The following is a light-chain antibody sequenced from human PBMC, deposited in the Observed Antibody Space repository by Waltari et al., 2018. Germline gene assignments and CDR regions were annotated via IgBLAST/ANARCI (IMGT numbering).Light chain of an antibody. CDR3: YQHSSGYFT. CDR2: SAS. V-gene: IGKV3-11*01. Sequence: LTQSPATLSLSPGERATLSCRASQSVSSYLAWYQQKPGQAPRLLIHSASSRATGIPDRFSGSGSGTEFTLTISRLEPEDVGVYHCYQHSSGYFTFGPGTKLDIK. J-gene: IGKJ3*01. CDR1: QSVSSY.